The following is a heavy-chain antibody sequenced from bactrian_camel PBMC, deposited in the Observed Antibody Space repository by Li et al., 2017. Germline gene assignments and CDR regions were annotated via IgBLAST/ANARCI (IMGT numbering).Heavy chain of an antibody. D-gene: IGHD4*01. V-gene: IGHV3S53*01. J-gene: IGHJ6*01. CDR2: LDSDGTT. CDR3: VRANLGYSDGEGFGY. CDR1: VYIGSGAC. Sequence: HVQLVESGGGSVQAGGSLRLSCKASVYIGSGACMGWFRQAPGKEREGVASLDSDGTTEYADSVKGRFTISRDNAKNTVYLQMSSLKPEDTAVFYCVRANLGYSDGEGFGYWGQGTQVTVS.